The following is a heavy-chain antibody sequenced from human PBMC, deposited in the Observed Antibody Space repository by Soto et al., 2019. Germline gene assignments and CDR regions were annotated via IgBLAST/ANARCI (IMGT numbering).Heavy chain of an antibody. CDR2: IDGSGNT. V-gene: IGHV4-34*01. J-gene: IGHJ4*02. D-gene: IGHD1-26*01. CDR3: VGARGRLVGFDY. Sequence: QVQLQQWGAGLLKPSETLSLTCAVNSESLSGYYWSWIRQSPGKGLEWIGEIDGSGNTNYSPSLRSRVAMSVATSKNPFSLNLTSVSAADTAAYYCVGARGRLVGFDYWGQGTLSPSPQ. CDR1: SESLSGYY.